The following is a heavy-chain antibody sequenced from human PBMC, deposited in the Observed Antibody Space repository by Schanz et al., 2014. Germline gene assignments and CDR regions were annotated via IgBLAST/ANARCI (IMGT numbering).Heavy chain of an antibody. CDR1: GFTFSTFA. CDR3: ATASSPVREAGAGSSFHL. D-gene: IGHD6-13*01. Sequence: EVQLVESGGDLVQPGGSLRLSCSASGFTFSTFAMHWVRQAPGKGLEWVSLISDSGDTAYYADSVKGRFTISRDNFKGALYLQMNSLKIEDTAVYYCATASSPVREAGAGSSFHLWGQGTLVTVSP. CDR2: ISDSGDTA. V-gene: IGHV3-23*04. J-gene: IGHJ5*02.